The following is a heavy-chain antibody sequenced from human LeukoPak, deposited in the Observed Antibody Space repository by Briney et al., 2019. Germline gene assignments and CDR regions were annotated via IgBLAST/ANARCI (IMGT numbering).Heavy chain of an antibody. D-gene: IGHD2-2*01. CDR2: IIPILGIA. Sequence: ASVKVSCKASGGTFSSYAISWVRQAPGQGLEWMGRIIPILGIANYAQKFQGRVTITADKSTSTAYMELSSLRSEDTAVYYCARSYCSSTSCYWGYYYYGMDVWGQGTTVTVSS. J-gene: IGHJ6*02. CDR1: GGTFSSYA. CDR3: ARSYCSSTSCYWGYYYYGMDV. V-gene: IGHV1-69*04.